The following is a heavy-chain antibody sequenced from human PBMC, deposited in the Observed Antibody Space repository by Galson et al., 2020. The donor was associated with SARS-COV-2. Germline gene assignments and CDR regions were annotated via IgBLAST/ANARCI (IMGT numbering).Heavy chain of an antibody. Sequence: GGSLRLSCAASGFTFSSYWMSWVRQAPGKGLEWVANIKQDGSDKYYVDSVKGRFTISRDNAKNSLYLQMNSLRAEDTAIYYCAKWGRYSSSWYYDYWGQGTLVTVSS. V-gene: IGHV3-7*03. CDR2: IKQDGSDK. CDR1: GFTFSSYW. J-gene: IGHJ4*02. CDR3: AKWGRYSSSWYYDY. D-gene: IGHD6-13*01.